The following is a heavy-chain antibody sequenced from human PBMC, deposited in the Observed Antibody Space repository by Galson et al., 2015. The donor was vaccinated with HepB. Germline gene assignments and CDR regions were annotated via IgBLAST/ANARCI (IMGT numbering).Heavy chain of an antibody. D-gene: IGHD3-22*01. CDR2: INAGNGNT. CDR3: ARGVLPNGPYYYDSSGYYADY. Sequence: QSGAEVKKPGESLKTSCKASGGTFSSYAISWVRQAPGQGLEWMGWINAGNGNTKYSQKFQGRVTITRDTSASAAYMELSSLRSEDTAVYYGARGVLPNGPYYYDSSGYYADYWGQGTLVTVSP. J-gene: IGHJ4*02. V-gene: IGHV1-3*01. CDR1: GGTFSSYA.